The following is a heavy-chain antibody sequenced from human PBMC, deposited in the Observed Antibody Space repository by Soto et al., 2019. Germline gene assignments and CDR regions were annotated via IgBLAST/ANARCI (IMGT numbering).Heavy chain of an antibody. CDR3: TRTEGRDAFDI. CDR1: GFTFGDYA. CDR2: IRSKAYGGTT. V-gene: IGHV3-49*03. J-gene: IGHJ3*02. Sequence: GGSLRLSCTASGFTFGDYAMSWFRQAPGKGLEWVGFIRSKAYGGTTEYAASVKGRFTISRDDSKSIAYLQMNSLKTEDTAVYYCTRTEGRDAFDIWGQGTMVTVSS.